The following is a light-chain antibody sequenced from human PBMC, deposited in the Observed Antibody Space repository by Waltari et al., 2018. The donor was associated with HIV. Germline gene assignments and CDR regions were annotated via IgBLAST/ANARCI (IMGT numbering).Light chain of an antibody. CDR1: GATTGAGFV. Sequence: QSLLTQAPSVSGLPGPRATIPCTGSGATTGAGFVVHWFQQLPGTAPKLLIYGNSNRPSGVPDRFSGSKSGTSASLAITGLQPDDETDYYCQSYDSSLSNWVFGGGTKVTVL. V-gene: IGLV1-40*01. CDR2: GNS. CDR3: QSYDSSLSNWV. J-gene: IGLJ3*02.